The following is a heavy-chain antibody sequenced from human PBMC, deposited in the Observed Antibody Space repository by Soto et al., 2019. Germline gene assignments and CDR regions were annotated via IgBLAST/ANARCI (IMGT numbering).Heavy chain of an antibody. V-gene: IGHV1-2*04. CDR1: GYTFTGYY. Sequence: ASVKVSCKASGYTFTGYYMHWVRQAPGQGLEWMGWINPNSGGTNYAQKFQGWVTMTRDTSISTAYMELSRLRSDDTAVYYCASDKGYCSDTSCPDFDYWGQGTLVTVSS. CDR2: INPNSGGT. J-gene: IGHJ4*02. CDR3: ASDKGYCSDTSCPDFDY. D-gene: IGHD2-15*01.